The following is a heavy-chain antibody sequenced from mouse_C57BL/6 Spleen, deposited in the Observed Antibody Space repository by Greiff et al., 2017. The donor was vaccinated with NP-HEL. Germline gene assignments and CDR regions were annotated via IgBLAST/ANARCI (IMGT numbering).Heavy chain of an antibody. D-gene: IGHD1-1*01. J-gene: IGHJ4*01. CDR2: IRSKSSNYAT. V-gene: IGHV10-3*01. Sequence: EVQLVESGGGLVQPKGSLKLSCAASGFTFNTYAMHWVRQAPGKGLEWVARIRSKSSNYATYYADPVKDRFTISRDDSQSILYLQMNNMKTEDTAMYYCVRENVGIHYYGSSNAMDYWGQGTSVTVSS. CDR3: VRENVGIHYYGSSNAMDY. CDR1: GFTFNTYA.